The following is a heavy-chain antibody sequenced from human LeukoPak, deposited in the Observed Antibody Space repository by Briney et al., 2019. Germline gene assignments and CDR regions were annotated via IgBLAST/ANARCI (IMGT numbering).Heavy chain of an antibody. CDR1: GFTFSSNA. CDR3: AKDLGTTVTTGWFDP. J-gene: IGHJ5*02. Sequence: GGSLRLSCAASGFTFSSNAMSWVRQAPGKGLEWVSAISGSGGSAFYADSVKGRFTISRDNSKNTLYLQMNSLRAEDTAVYYCAKDLGTTVTTGWFDPCGQGTLVTVSS. D-gene: IGHD4-17*01. V-gene: IGHV3-23*01. CDR2: ISGSGGSA.